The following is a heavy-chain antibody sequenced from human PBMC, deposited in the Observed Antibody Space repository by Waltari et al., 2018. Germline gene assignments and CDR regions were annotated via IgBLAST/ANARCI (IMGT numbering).Heavy chain of an antibody. CDR1: GDSITNYY. CDR2: IAYSGCT. Sequence: QVQLQESGPGLVKPSETLSLICSVSGDSITNYYWSWVRQPPGKGLEWIGYIAYSGCTRYNPSLKSRATISVDTSKKQFSLRLGSVTAADTAIYYCARSYDFWSGYPLHYWGQGTLVTVSS. D-gene: IGHD3-3*01. CDR3: ARSYDFWSGYPLHY. J-gene: IGHJ4*02. V-gene: IGHV4-59*01.